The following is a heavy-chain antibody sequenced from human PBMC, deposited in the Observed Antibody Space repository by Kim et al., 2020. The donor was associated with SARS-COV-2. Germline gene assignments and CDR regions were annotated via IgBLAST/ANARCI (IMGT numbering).Heavy chain of an antibody. CDR1: GGSISSGGYS. Sequence: SETLSLTCAVSGGSISSGGYSWSWIRQPPGKGLEWIGYIYHSGSTYYNPSLKSRVTISVDRSKNQFSLKLSSVTAADTAVYYCARADYDILTGTADGAFDIWGQGTMVTVSS. D-gene: IGHD3-9*01. V-gene: IGHV4-30-2*01. CDR3: ARADYDILTGTADGAFDI. CDR2: IYHSGST. J-gene: IGHJ3*02.